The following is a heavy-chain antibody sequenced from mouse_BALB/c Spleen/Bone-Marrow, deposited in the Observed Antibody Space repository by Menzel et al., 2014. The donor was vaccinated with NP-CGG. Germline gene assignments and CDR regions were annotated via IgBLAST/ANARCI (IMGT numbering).Heavy chain of an antibody. D-gene: IGHD1-1*01. CDR2: IWAGGST. CDR1: GFSLTSYG. V-gene: IGHV2-9*02. CDR3: AREGRGYYGSSGAAMDY. J-gene: IGHJ4*01. Sequence: VHLVESGPGLVAPSQSLSISCTVSGFSLTSYGVHWVRQPPGQGLEWLGAIWAGGSTNYNSALMSRLTISKDNSKSQVFLKMNSLQTDDTAMYYCAREGRGYYGSSGAAMDYWGQGTKVTDSS.